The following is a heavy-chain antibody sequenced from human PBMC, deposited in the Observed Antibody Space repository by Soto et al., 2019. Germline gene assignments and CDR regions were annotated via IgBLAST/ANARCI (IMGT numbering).Heavy chain of an antibody. D-gene: IGHD3-3*01. CDR2: INPATGAA. CDR3: ARGGGVGVAGSAAFDM. V-gene: IGHV1-2*02. J-gene: IGHJ3*02. CDR1: GYPVTAYY. Sequence: QLHLVQSGAVVKKPGASVTVSCSASGYPVTAYYMHWVRQAPGRGLEWMGGINPATGAAKYTQTFQGRVTMTRDPATRSVFMEPGGLASEDTARFFCARGGGVGVAGSAAFDMWGQGTLVTVSS.